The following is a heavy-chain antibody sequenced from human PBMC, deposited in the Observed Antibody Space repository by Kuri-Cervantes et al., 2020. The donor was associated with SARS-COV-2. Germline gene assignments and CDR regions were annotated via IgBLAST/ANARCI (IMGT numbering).Heavy chain of an antibody. J-gene: IGHJ3*02. CDR3: ARRHIVVVPAASLPSDAFDI. Sequence: SETLSLTCAVSGYSISSGYYWGWIRQPPGKGLEWIGSIYHSGSTYYNPSLKSRVTISVDTSKNQFSLKLSSVTDADAAVYYCARRHIVVVPAASLPSDAFDIWGQGTMVTVSS. D-gene: IGHD2-2*01. CDR1: GYSISSGYY. CDR2: IYHSGST. V-gene: IGHV4-38-2*01.